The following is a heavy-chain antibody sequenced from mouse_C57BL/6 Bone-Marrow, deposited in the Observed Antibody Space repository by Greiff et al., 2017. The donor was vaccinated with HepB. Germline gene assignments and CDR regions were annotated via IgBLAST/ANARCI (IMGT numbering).Heavy chain of an antibody. Sequence: VPLQQSGAELARPGASVKMSCKASGYTFTSYTMHWVKQRPGQGLEWIGYINPSSGYTKYNQKFKDKATLTADKSSSTAYMQLSSLIAEDSSVYYCASYDGYLAWFAYWGQGTLVTVSA. CDR2: INPSSGYT. D-gene: IGHD2-3*01. V-gene: IGHV1-4*01. J-gene: IGHJ3*01. CDR1: GYTFTSYT. CDR3: ASYDGYLAWFAY.